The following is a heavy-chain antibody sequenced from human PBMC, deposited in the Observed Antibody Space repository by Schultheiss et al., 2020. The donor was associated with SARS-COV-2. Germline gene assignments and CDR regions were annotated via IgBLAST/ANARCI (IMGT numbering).Heavy chain of an antibody. V-gene: IGHV3-21*05. Sequence: GGSLRLSCAASGFTFSSYSMNWVRQAPGKGLEWVSYISSSSSYIYYADSVKGRFTISRDNAKSTLYLQMNSLRAEDTAVYYCARDGLSGGWYWFDPWGQGTLVTVSS. CDR1: GFTFSSYS. CDR3: ARDGLSGGWYWFDP. J-gene: IGHJ5*02. D-gene: IGHD6-19*01. CDR2: ISSSSSYI.